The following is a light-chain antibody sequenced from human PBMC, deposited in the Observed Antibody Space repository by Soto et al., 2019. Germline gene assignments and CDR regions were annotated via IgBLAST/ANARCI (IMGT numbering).Light chain of an antibody. CDR1: QNILYSSNNKNY. CDR3: QQYYTSPLP. V-gene: IGKV4-1*01. CDR2: WAS. Sequence: DIVMTQSPDSLAVSLGERATINCKSSQNILYSSNNKNYLAWYQHKSGQPPKVLVYWASTRESGVHDRFSGSGSGTDFTLNISSLQADDVAVYYCQQYYTSPLPFGGGTKVEIK. J-gene: IGKJ4*01.